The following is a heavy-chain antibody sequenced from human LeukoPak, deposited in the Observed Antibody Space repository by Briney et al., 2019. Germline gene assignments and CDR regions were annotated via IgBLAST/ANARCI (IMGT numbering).Heavy chain of an antibody. V-gene: IGHV4-59*02. CDR2: IYYSGST. Sequence: SETLSLTCTVSGGSVSSYYWNWIRQPPGKGLEWIGYIYYSGSTNYNPSLKSRVTISVDTSKSQFSLRLSSVTAADTAVYYCARATMSPYYYYYGMDVWGQGTTVTVSS. CDR3: ARATMSPYYYYYGMDV. CDR1: GGSVSSYY. D-gene: IGHD3-10*02. J-gene: IGHJ6*02.